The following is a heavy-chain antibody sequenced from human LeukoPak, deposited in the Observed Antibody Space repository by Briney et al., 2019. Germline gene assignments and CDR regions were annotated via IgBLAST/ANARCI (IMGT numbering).Heavy chain of an antibody. CDR2: INPSGGST. CDR3: ARGVGYGDYYFDY. Sequence: ASVKVSCKASGYTFTSYYMHWVRQAPGQGLEWMGIINPSGGSTSYAQKFQGRVTMTRDTSISTAYMELSRLRSDDTAVYYCARGVGYGDYYFDYWGQGTLVTVSS. V-gene: IGHV1-46*01. J-gene: IGHJ4*02. D-gene: IGHD4-17*01. CDR1: GYTFTSYY.